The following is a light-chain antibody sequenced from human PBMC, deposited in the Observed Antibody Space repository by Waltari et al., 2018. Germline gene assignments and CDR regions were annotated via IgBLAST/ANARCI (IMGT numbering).Light chain of an antibody. V-gene: IGKV3-15*01. CDR1: QSVTSN. CDR2: GAS. CDR3: QHYNNWPRT. J-gene: IGKJ1*01. Sequence: ETVMTQSPATLSVSPGESATLSCRASQSVTSNLAWYQQKPGQAPRLLIYGASTRATGIPARFSGSGSATEFTLTISSLQSEDFVVYYCQHYNNWPRTFGQGTKVEIK.